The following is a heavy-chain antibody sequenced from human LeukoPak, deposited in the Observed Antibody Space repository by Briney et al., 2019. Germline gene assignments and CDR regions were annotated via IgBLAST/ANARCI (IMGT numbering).Heavy chain of an antibody. V-gene: IGHV3-23*01. Sequence: GGSLRLSCEASGFTFTAYAMTWVRQAPGKGLEWVSSIGSDNKPHYSESVKGRFAISRDNSKSMLFLQLNSLRAEDTALYYCARDLHYYVAIDVWGQETPLTVSS. D-gene: IGHD3-10*02. J-gene: IGHJ6*02. CDR2: IGSDNKP. CDR3: ARDLHYYVAIDV. CDR1: GFTFTAYA.